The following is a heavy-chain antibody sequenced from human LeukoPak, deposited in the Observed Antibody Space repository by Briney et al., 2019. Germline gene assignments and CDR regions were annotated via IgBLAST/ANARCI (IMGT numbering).Heavy chain of an antibody. CDR1: GFTFSDYY. CDR3: AVGKKYQLPFDY. CDR2: ISSSGSTI. D-gene: IGHD2-2*01. Sequence: GGSLRLSCAASGFTFSDYYMSWIRQAPGKGLEWVSYISSSGSTIYYADSVKVRFTISRDNDKNSLYLQMHSLRAEDTAVYYCAVGKKYQLPFDYWGQGTLVTVSS. V-gene: IGHV3-11*01. J-gene: IGHJ4*02.